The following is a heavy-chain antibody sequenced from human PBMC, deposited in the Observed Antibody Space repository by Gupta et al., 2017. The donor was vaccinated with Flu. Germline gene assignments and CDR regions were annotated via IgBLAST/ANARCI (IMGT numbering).Heavy chain of an antibody. J-gene: IGHJ5*02. Sequence: EVQLVESGGGLVQPGGSLRLSCAASGFTFSSYEMNWVRQAPGKGLEWVSYISSSGDTIYYADSVKGRFTISRDNAKNSLYLQMNSLRAEDTAVYYCARGGHTVSTNWFDPWGQGTLVTVSS. D-gene: IGHD4-17*01. CDR1: GFTFSSYE. V-gene: IGHV3-48*03. CDR2: ISSSGDTI. CDR3: ARGGHTVSTNWFDP.